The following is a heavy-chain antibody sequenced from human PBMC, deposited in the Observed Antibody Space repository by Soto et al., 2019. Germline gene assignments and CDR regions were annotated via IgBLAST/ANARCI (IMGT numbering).Heavy chain of an antibody. CDR2: INWNGGST. Sequence: EVQLVESGGGVVRPGGSLRLSCAASGFTFDDYGMSWVRQAPGKGLEWVSGINWNGGSTGYADSVKGRFTISRDNAKNCLYLQMNSLGAEDTALYYCARPPQYSSGHLPFDYWGQGTLVTVSS. J-gene: IGHJ4*02. V-gene: IGHV3-20*04. CDR1: GFTFDDYG. D-gene: IGHD6-19*01. CDR3: ARPPQYSSGHLPFDY.